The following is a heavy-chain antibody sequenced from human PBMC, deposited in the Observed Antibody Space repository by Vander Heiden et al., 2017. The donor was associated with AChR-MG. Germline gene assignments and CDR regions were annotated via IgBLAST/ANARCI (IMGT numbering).Heavy chain of an antibody. D-gene: IGHD4-4*01. Sequence: QVQLVESGGGVVQPGRSLRLACAASGFTFSRYAMHWVRQAPGKGLEWVAVISYDGSNKYYAESVKGRFTISRDNSKNTLYLQMNSLRAEDTAVYYCARVITGATVTTMRGAFDIWGQGTMVTVSS. CDR2: ISYDGSNK. V-gene: IGHV3-30-3*01. J-gene: IGHJ3*02. CDR3: ARVITGATVTTMRGAFDI. CDR1: GFTFSRYA.